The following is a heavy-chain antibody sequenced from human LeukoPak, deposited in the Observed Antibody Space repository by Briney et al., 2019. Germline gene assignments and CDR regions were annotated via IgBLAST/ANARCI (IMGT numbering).Heavy chain of an antibody. D-gene: IGHD6-19*01. J-gene: IGHJ4*02. CDR3: AKGRIAVAGYYFDY. Sequence: GGSLRLSCAASGFTFDDYAMHWVRQPPGKGLEWVSGISWNSGSIGYAYSVKGRFTISRENAKNSLYLQMNSLRAEDMALYYCAKGRIAVAGYYFDYWGQGTLVTVSS. CDR1: GFTFDDYA. CDR2: ISWNSGSI. V-gene: IGHV3-9*03.